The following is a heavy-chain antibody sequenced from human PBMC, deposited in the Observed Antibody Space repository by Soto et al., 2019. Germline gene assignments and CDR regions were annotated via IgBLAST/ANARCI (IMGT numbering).Heavy chain of an antibody. CDR2: IKSKADGSTK. CDR3: ATPRTGSHGYSF. D-gene: IGHD3-16*01. Sequence: EVPLVESGGGLVKPGGSLRLSCAASGITVSNVWMTWIRQAPGKGLEWVGRIKSKADGSTKEYGTPAKDRFIISRDDSKNTVDLQMHALRTEDTAFYYCATPRTGSHGYSFWGHGALVTVSS. CDR1: GITVSNVW. V-gene: IGHV3-15*01. J-gene: IGHJ4*01.